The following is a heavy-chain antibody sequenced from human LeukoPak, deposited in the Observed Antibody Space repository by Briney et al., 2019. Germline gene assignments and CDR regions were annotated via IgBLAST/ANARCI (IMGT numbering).Heavy chain of an antibody. CDR1: GFTFSSYA. Sequence: GGSLRLSCAASGFTFSSYAMSWVRQAPGKGLEWVSAISGSGGSTYYADSVKGRFTISRDNSKDTLYLQMNSLRAEDTAVYYCAKDRREYYYDSSGDAFDIWGQGTMVTVSS. D-gene: IGHD3-22*01. J-gene: IGHJ3*02. V-gene: IGHV3-23*01. CDR2: ISGSGGST. CDR3: AKDRREYYYDSSGDAFDI.